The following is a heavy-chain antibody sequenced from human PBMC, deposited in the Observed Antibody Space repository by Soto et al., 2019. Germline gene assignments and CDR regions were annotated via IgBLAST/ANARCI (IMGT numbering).Heavy chain of an antibody. V-gene: IGHV5-10-1*01. D-gene: IGHD3-3*01. CDR1: GYSFTSYW. Sequence: GESLKISCKGSGYSFTSYWINWVRQMPGKGLEWMGRIYPSDSSVKYSPSFQGHVSISADKSISTAYLQWSSLKASDSGVYFCARQGEWFGKQWRAFDVWGQGTVVTVSS. CDR3: ARQGEWFGKQWRAFDV. J-gene: IGHJ3*01. CDR2: IYPSDSSV.